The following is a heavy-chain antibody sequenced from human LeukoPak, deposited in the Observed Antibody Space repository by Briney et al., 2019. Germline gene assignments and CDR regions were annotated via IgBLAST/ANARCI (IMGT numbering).Heavy chain of an antibody. J-gene: IGHJ4*02. Sequence: PGGSLRLSCAASGFTFSSYGMHWVRQAPGKGLEWVAFIRYDGSNKYYADSVKGRFTISGDNSKNTLYLQMNSLRAEDTAVYYCAKRFQGSYSSGWSEPFDYWGQGTLVAVSS. CDR1: GFTFSSYG. CDR3: AKRFQGSYSSGWSEPFDY. D-gene: IGHD6-19*01. V-gene: IGHV3-30*02. CDR2: IRYDGSNK.